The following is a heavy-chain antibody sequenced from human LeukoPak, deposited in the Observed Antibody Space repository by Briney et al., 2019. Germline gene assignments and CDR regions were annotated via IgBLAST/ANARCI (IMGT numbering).Heavy chain of an antibody. D-gene: IGHD2-15*01. CDR2: IYYSGST. CDR3: ARVYCSGGSCYWDY. V-gene: IGHV4-59*01. J-gene: IGHJ4*02. Sequence: PSETLSLTCTVSGGSISSYYWSWIRQPPGKGLEWIGYIYYSGSTNYNPSLKSRVTISVGTSKNQFSLKLSSVTAADTAVYFCARVYCSGGSCYWDYWGQGTLVTVVS. CDR1: GGSISSYY.